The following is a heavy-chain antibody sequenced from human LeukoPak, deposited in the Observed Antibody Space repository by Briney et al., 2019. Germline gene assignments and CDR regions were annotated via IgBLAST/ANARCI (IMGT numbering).Heavy chain of an antibody. Sequence: GASVKVSCKASGYTFTGYYMHWVRQAPGQGLEWMGWINPNSGGTNYAQKFQGRVTMTRDTSISTAYMELSRLRSDDTAVYYCARVFYDSSGYAGYRFDPWGQGTLVTVSS. J-gene: IGHJ5*02. CDR3: ARVFYDSSGYAGYRFDP. CDR2: INPNSGGT. D-gene: IGHD3-22*01. CDR1: GYTFTGYY. V-gene: IGHV1-2*02.